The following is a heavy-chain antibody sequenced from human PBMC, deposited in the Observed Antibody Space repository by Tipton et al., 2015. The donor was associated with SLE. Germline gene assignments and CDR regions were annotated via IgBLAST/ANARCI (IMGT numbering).Heavy chain of an antibody. D-gene: IGHD6-6*01. Sequence: GSLRLSCAASGFTFSSYWMGWVRQAPGKGLEWVSYISSSGSTIYYADSVKGRFTISRDNAKNTLYLQMNSLRAEDTAVYYCARDSEEQLVGNWFDPWGQGTLVTVSS. CDR3: ARDSEEQLVGNWFDP. J-gene: IGHJ5*02. V-gene: IGHV3-48*04. CDR1: GFTFSSYW. CDR2: ISSSGSTI.